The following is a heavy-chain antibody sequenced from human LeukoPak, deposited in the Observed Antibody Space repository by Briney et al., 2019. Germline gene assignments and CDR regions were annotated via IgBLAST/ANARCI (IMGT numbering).Heavy chain of an antibody. CDR2: TYYRSAWYN. CDR3: ARGTGWPQFDY. Sequence: QTLPLTCAISGDSVSRDSIAWNWIRQSPSRGLEWLGRTYYRSAWYNDYAVSVKGRITINPDTSKNQFSLQLNSVTPEDTAVYYCARGTGWPQFDYWGQGTLVSVSS. D-gene: IGHD6-19*01. J-gene: IGHJ4*02. CDR1: GDSVSRDSIA. V-gene: IGHV6-1*01.